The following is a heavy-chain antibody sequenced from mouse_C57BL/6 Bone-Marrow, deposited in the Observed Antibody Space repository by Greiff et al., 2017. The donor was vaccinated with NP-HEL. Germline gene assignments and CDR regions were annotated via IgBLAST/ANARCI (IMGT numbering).Heavy chain of an antibody. J-gene: IGHJ3*01. CDR2: IDPSDSET. D-gene: IGHD4-1*01. Sequence: QVQLQQSGAELVRPGSSVKLSCKASGYTFTSYWMHWVKQRPIQGLEWIGNIDPSDSETHYNQKFKDKATLTVDKSSSTAYMQLSSLTSEDSAVYYCARRGPNWAWFAYWGQGTLVTVSA. CDR1: GYTFTSYW. V-gene: IGHV1-52*01. CDR3: ARRGPNWAWFAY.